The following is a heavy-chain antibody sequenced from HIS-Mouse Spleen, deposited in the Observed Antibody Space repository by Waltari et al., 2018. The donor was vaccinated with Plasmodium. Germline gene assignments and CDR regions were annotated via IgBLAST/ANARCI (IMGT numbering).Heavy chain of an antibody. Sequence: QVQLVQSGAEVKKPGSSVKVSCKASGGTFSSYAISWVRQAPGQGLEWMGRIIPILGIANYAQKFQGRVTITADKSTSTAYMELSSLRSEDTAVYYGARGGATGEAFTLDYWGQGTLVTVSS. CDR2: IIPILGIA. CDR3: ARGGATGEAFTLDY. J-gene: IGHJ4*02. CDR1: GGTFSSYA. V-gene: IGHV1-69*04. D-gene: IGHD7-27*01.